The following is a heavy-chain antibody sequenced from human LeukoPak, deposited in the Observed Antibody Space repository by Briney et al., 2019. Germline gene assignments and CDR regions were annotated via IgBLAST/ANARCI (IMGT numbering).Heavy chain of an antibody. J-gene: IGHJ6*02. CDR2: IIPIFGTA. V-gene: IGHV1-69*13. D-gene: IGHD3-10*01. CDR1: GGTFSSYA. Sequence: SVKVSCKASGGTFSSYAISWVQQAPGQGLEWMGGIIPIFGTANYAQKFQGRVTITADESTSTAYMELSSLRSEDTAVYYCASIEYYYGSGSYYYGMDVWGQGTTVTVSS. CDR3: ASIEYYYGSGSYYYGMDV.